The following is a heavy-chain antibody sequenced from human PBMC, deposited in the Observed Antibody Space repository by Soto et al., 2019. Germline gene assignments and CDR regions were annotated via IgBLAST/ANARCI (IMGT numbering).Heavy chain of an antibody. V-gene: IGHV2-5*02. CDR2: IYGDDEK. J-gene: IGHJ3*01. CDR1: GFSLTRSEVG. CDR3: AQSKWELLRAFEV. Sequence: QITLKESGPTLVKPTQTLTLTCTFAGFSLTRSEVGVGWIRQPPGKALEWLALIYGDDEKLYSPSLKIRLTITRHTSENQVVLTMTNMDPVDTATYYCAQSKWELLRAFEVWGQGTMVTVSS. D-gene: IGHD1-26*01.